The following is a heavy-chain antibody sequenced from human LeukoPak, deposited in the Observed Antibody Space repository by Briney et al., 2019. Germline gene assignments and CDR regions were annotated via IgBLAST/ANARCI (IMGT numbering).Heavy chain of an antibody. J-gene: IGHJ4*02. CDR1: EFTFSSYS. D-gene: IGHD6-19*01. CDR3: AKDLSRDQAVAGYFDY. V-gene: IGHV3-48*01. CDR2: ITNSGNSK. Sequence: GGSLRLSCAASEFTFSSYSMNWVRQAPGKGLEWVSYITNSGNSKSYADSVKGRFTISRDNSKNTLYLQMNSLRAEDTAVYYCAKDLSRDQAVAGYFDYWGQGTLVTVSS.